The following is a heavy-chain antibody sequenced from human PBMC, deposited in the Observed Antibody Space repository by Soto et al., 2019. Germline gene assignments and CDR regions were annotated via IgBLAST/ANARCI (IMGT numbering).Heavy chain of an antibody. CDR1: GFTLSRYG. D-gene: IGHD2-2*01. CDR2: IWYDGSNK. Sequence: QVHLVESGGGVVQPGRSLRLSCAASGFTLSRYGMHWVRQAPGKGLEWVAVIWYDGSNKYYADSVKGRFTISRDNSKNTLYLQMNSLRGEDTAVYYCARARAEYQLLCGFDYWGQGTLVTVSS. J-gene: IGHJ4*02. CDR3: ARARAEYQLLCGFDY. V-gene: IGHV3-33*01.